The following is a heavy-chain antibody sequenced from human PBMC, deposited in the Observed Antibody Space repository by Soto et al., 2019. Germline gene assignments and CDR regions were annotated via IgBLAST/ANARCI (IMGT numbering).Heavy chain of an antibody. V-gene: IGHV4-39*01. CDR1: GGSISSSSYY. Sequence: SDTLSLTCAVSGGSISSSSYYWGWIRQPPGKGLEWIGSIYYSGSTYYNPSLKSRVTISVDTSKNQFSLKLSSVTAADTAVYYCASIYDILTGSHQPYGMDVWGQGTTVTVSS. J-gene: IGHJ6*02. CDR2: IYYSGST. CDR3: ASIYDILTGSHQPYGMDV. D-gene: IGHD3-9*01.